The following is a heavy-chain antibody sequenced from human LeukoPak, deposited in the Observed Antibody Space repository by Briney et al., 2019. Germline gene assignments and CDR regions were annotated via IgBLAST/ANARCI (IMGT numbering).Heavy chain of an antibody. CDR3: ARDLGEYGGLFDP. V-gene: IGHV4-4*07. CDR2: IYTSGST. D-gene: IGHD4-23*01. J-gene: IGHJ5*02. CDR1: GGSISSYY. Sequence: PSETLSLTCTGSGGSISSYYWSWIRQPDGKGLGWIGRIYTSGSTNYNPSLKSRVTMSVDMSKNQFSLKLSSVTAADTAVYYCARDLGEYGGLFDPWGQGTRVTVSS.